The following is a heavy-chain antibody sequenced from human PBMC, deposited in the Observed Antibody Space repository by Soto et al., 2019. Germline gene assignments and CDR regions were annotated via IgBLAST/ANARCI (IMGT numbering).Heavy chain of an antibody. D-gene: IGHD2-15*01. CDR2: IDPSYSST. J-gene: IGHJ6*02. Sequence: GESLKISCKGSGYSFTSYWISWVRQMPGKGLEWMGRIDPSYSSTNYSPSFQGHVTISADKSISTAYLQWSSLKASDTAMYYCARLAPGGYYYYGMDVWGQGTTVTVSS. CDR3: ARLAPGGYYYYGMDV. V-gene: IGHV5-10-1*01. CDR1: GYSFTSYW.